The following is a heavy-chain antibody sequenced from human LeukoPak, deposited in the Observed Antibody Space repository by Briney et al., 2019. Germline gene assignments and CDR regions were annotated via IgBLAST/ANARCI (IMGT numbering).Heavy chain of an antibody. Sequence: ASVKVSCKASGYTFTSYAMNWVRQAPGQGLEWMGWINTNTGNPTYAQGFTGRFVFSLDTSVSTAYLQISSLKAEDTAVYYCAGLEVTTPYYYYGMDVWGQGTTVTVSS. CDR2: INTNTGNP. CDR1: GYTFTSYA. J-gene: IGHJ6*02. CDR3: AGLEVTTPYYYYGMDV. D-gene: IGHD2-21*02. V-gene: IGHV7-4-1*02.